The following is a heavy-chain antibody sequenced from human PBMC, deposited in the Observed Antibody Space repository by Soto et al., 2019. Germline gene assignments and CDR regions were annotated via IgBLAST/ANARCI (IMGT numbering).Heavy chain of an antibody. J-gene: IGHJ4*02. Sequence: QVTLKESGPVLVKPTETLTLTCTVSGFSLSNARMGVSWIRQPPGKALEWLAHIFSNDEKSYSPSLKSRLTNANYTSKWQVVLTMTDMDHVDTATYYCARIVIAWYSGGYDYVEDYWGQGTLVTVSS. CDR3: ARIVIAWYSGGYDYVEDY. D-gene: IGHD3-22*01. CDR2: IFSNDEK. V-gene: IGHV2-26*01. CDR1: GFSLSNARMG.